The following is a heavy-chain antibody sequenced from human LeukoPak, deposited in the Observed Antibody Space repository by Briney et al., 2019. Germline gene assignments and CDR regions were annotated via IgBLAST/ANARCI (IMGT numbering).Heavy chain of an antibody. CDR1: GFILTDYG. CDR3: AKVGRNYGDYNGWFDP. D-gene: IGHD4-17*01. Sequence: PGGSLRLSCAASGFILTDYGVHWVRQAPGKGLDWVAFMSYDGGNKYYADSVKGRFTISRDNSKNTLYLQMNTLRAEDTAVYYCAKVGRNYGDYNGWFDPWGQGTLVTVSS. CDR2: MSYDGGNK. V-gene: IGHV3-30*18. J-gene: IGHJ5*02.